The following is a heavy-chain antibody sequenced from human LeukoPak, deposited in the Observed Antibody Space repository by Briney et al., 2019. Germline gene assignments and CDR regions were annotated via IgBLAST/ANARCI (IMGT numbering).Heavy chain of an antibody. Sequence: KPSETLSLTCTVSGGSISSYYWSWIRRPPGKGLEWIGYIYYSGSTNYNPSLKSRVTISVDTSKNQFSLKLSSVTAADTAVYYCARVGSSGWSQKYYFDYWGQGTLVTVSS. CDR2: IYYSGST. D-gene: IGHD6-19*01. V-gene: IGHV4-59*01. CDR1: GGSISSYY. J-gene: IGHJ4*02. CDR3: ARVGSSGWSQKYYFDY.